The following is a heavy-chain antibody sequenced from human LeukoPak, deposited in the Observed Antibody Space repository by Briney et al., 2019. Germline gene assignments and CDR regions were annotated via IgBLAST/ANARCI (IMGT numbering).Heavy chain of an antibody. V-gene: IGHV1-24*01. D-gene: IGHD2-15*01. CDR2: FDPEDGET. CDR3: ATVDRVVVAAPIYYYGMDV. CDR1: GYTLTELS. J-gene: IGHJ6*02. Sequence: ASVKVSCKVSGYTLTELSMHWVRQAPGKGLEWMGGFDPEDGETIYAQKFQGRVTMTEDTSTDTAYMELSSLRSEDTAVYYCATVDRVVVAAPIYYYGMDVWGQGTTVTVSS.